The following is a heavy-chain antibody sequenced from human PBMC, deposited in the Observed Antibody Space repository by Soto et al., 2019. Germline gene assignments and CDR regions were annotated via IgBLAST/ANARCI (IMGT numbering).Heavy chain of an antibody. J-gene: IGHJ4*02. CDR2: ISGSGGST. CDR3: AKGKRIPIFGVVTDHPYCFYY. CDR1: GFTFSSYA. Sequence: GGSLRLSCAASGFTFSSYAMSWVRQAPGKGLEWVSAISGSGGSTYYADSVKGRFTISRDNSKNTLYLQMNSLRAEDTAVYYCAKGKRIPIFGVVTDHPYCFYYWGQGTLVT. V-gene: IGHV3-23*01. D-gene: IGHD3-3*01.